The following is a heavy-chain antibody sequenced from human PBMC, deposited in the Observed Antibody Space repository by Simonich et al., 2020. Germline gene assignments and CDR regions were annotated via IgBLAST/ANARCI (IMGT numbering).Heavy chain of an antibody. J-gene: IGHJ3*02. CDR3: ARVRFEAFDI. CDR2: IHPNRGGT. V-gene: IGHV1-2*02. Sequence: QVQLVQSGAEVKKPGASVKVSCKASGYTSTGYYMHWGRQAPGQGLEWMGGIHPNRGGTNYAQKFQGRVTMPRDTSISTAYMELSRLRSDDTAVYYCARVRFEAFDIWGQGTMVTVSS. CDR1: GYTSTGYY.